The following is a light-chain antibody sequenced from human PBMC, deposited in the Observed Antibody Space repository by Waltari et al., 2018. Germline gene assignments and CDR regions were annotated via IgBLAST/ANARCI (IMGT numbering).Light chain of an antibody. J-gene: IGKJ2*01. Sequence: VLTQSPGTLSLSPGERATLSCRASQRLTKNYLAWYQQKPGQAPRLLIYGASSGAAGIPDRFSGSGSGTDFTLTISRLEPEDFAVYYCQQYGSSIMYTFGQGTKLEIK. CDR1: QRLTKNY. CDR3: QQYGSSIMYT. CDR2: GAS. V-gene: IGKV3-20*01.